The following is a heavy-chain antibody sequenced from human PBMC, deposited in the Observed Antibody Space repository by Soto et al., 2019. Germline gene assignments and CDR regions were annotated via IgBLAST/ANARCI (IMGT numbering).Heavy chain of an antibody. CDR3: ARHGAYSTSVYYYYGMDV. D-gene: IGHD6-13*01. J-gene: IGHJ6*02. Sequence: ASLYLNSNFCGGAINSTVYYWGWIRQPPGKGLEWIGSSNYGGPTYYSPSLQSRVTISLDTAKNHFSLNLRSVTAADTAVYYCARHGAYSTSVYYYYGMDVWGQGTTVTVSS. V-gene: IGHV4-39*01. CDR1: GGAINSTVYY. CDR2: SNYGGPT.